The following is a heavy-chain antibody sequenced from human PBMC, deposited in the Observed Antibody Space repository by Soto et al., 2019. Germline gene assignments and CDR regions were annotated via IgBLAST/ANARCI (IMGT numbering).Heavy chain of an antibody. D-gene: IGHD5-18*01. CDR1: GGSISSYY. CDR2: IYYSGST. J-gene: IGHJ4*02. V-gene: IGHV4-59*01. Sequence: QVQLQESGPGLVKPSETLSLTCTVSGGSISSYYWSWIRQPPGKGLEWIGYIYYSGSTNYNPSLQSRVTISVDTSKNQFSLKLSSVTAADTAVYYCARGGGYSYGYNYWGQGTLVTVSS. CDR3: ARGGGYSYGYNY.